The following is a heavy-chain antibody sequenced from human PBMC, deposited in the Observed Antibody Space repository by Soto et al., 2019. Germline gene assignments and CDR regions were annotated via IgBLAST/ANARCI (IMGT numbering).Heavy chain of an antibody. V-gene: IGHV3-23*01. CDR3: AKAGTYYLDY. Sequence: GGSLRLSCAASGLTFSSYAMNWVRQAPGKGLGWVSSISGSGASTFYADSVKGRFTISRDNSKNTLYLQMNTLNTEDTAVYYCAKAGTYYLDYWGQGTLVTVSS. CDR1: GLTFSSYA. D-gene: IGHD3-10*01. J-gene: IGHJ4*02. CDR2: ISGSGAST.